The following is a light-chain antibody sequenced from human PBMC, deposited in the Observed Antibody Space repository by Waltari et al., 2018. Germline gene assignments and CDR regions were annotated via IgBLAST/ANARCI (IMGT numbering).Light chain of an antibody. V-gene: IGKV1-5*03. CDR2: KAS. J-gene: IGKJ1*01. CDR1: QSVTNW. Sequence: DIQMTQSPSTLSASVGDRVTITCRASQSVTNWLAWYQQKPGKAPKVLIYKASSLESGVPSRFSGSGYGTEFTLTISSQQPDDFATYYCQQYNSYSRTFGQGTKVEIK. CDR3: QQYNSYSRT.